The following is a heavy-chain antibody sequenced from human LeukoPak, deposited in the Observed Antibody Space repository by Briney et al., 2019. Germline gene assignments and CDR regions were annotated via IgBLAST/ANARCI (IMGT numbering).Heavy chain of an antibody. J-gene: IGHJ4*02. CDR1: GGSMSSYY. CDR2: IYYTVT. Sequence: SETLSLTCTVSGGSMSSYYWGWIRQPPGKGLEWIGDIYYTVTKHNPSLKSRVTISVDTSKNQFSLKLTSATAADTAVYYCARESGFSSQQLLPFDYWGQGTLVTVSS. V-gene: IGHV4-59*01. CDR3: ARESGFSSQQLLPFDY. D-gene: IGHD6-13*01.